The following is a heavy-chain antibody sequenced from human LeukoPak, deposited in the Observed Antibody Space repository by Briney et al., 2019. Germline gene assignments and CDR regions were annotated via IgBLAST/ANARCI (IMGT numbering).Heavy chain of an antibody. Sequence: ASVKVSCKVSGYTLTELSMHWVRQAPGKGLEWMGGFDPEDGETIYAQRFQGRVTMTEDTSTDTAYMELSSLRSEDTAVYYCATGSGSYGAFDIWGQGTMVTVSS. J-gene: IGHJ3*02. CDR1: GYTLTELS. V-gene: IGHV1-24*01. CDR3: ATGSGSYGAFDI. D-gene: IGHD1-26*01. CDR2: FDPEDGET.